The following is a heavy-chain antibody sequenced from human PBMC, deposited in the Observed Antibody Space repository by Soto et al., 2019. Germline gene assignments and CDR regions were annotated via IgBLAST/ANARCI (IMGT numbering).Heavy chain of an antibody. D-gene: IGHD6-6*01. CDR3: ARDPFAPIAACPSPYYYGMDV. J-gene: IGHJ6*02. Sequence: QVQLVESGGGVVQPGRSLRLSCAASGFTFSSYGMHWVRQAPGKGLEWVAVIWYDGSNKYYADSVKGRFTISRDNSKNTLYLQINSQRAEDKAVYYCARDPFAPIAACPSPYYYGMDVWGQGTTVTVSS. CDR1: GFTFSSYG. CDR2: IWYDGSNK. V-gene: IGHV3-33*01.